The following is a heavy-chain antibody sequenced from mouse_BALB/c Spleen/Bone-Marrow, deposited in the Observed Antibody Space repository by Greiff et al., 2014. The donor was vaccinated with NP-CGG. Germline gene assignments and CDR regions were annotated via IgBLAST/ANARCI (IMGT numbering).Heavy chain of an antibody. J-gene: IGHJ4*01. D-gene: IGHD2-10*02. Sequence: EVKVVESGGGLVKPGGSLKLSCAASGFTFSDYYMYWVRQTPEKRLEWVATISDGGGYTYYPDSVWGRFTISRDNAKNNLYPQMSSLKSEDTAMYYCARSGERYGAMDYWGQGTSVNVFS. CDR3: ARSGERYGAMDY. V-gene: IGHV5-4*02. CDR2: ISDGGGYT. CDR1: GFTFSDYY.